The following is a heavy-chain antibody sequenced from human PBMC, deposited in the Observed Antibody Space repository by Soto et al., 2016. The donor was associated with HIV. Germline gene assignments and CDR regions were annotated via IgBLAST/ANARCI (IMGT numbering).Heavy chain of an antibody. Sequence: QVQLVQSGAEVKRPGSSLKVSCKASGGTFRSDGVSWVRQAPGQGLEWMGGIIPIFGTTNYAQRFQGRITITADEFTSTAYMELSSLRSEDTAVYYCAREALGRYYDSSGSFDYWGQGTLVTVSS. CDR3: AREALGRYYDSSGSFDY. J-gene: IGHJ4*02. D-gene: IGHD3-22*01. CDR1: GGTFRSDG. CDR2: IIPIFGTT. V-gene: IGHV1-69*12.